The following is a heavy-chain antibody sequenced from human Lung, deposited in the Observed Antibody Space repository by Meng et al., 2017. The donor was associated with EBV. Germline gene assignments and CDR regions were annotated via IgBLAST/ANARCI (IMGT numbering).Heavy chain of an antibody. CDR1: GFTVSNNY. CDR2: IYSAGST. Sequence: EVQLVESGXGWTQPGGSVRLSCAASGFTVSNNYMNWFRQAPGKRLEWVSVIYSAGSTYYADSVKGRFTISRDKSKNTLYLQMNSLRVEDTAVYYGARERPGDGYNSFYGLDVRRQGTPGTVA. J-gene: IGHJ6*02. CDR3: ARERPGDGYNSFYGLDV. D-gene: IGHD5-24*01. V-gene: IGHV3-53*01.